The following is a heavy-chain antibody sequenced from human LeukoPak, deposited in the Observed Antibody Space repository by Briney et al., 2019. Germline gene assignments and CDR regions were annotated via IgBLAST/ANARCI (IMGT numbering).Heavy chain of an antibody. J-gene: IGHJ3*02. CDR3: ARSATGDAFDI. CDR2: IYYSGST. Sequence: PSETLSLTCTVSGGSISSYYWSWIRQPPGKGLEWIGYIYYSGSTNYNPSLKSRVTISVDTSKNQFSLKLSSVTAADTAVYYCARSATGDAFDIWGQVTMVTVSS. D-gene: IGHD1-1*01. V-gene: IGHV4-59*01. CDR1: GGSISSYY.